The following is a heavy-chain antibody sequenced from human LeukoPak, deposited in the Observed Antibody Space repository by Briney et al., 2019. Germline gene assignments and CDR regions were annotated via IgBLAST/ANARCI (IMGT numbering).Heavy chain of an antibody. CDR2: ISSSSSTI. CDR1: GFTFSSYS. V-gene: IGHV3-48*04. CDR3: ARDGSPSHVVGFDY. Sequence: GGSLRLSCAASGFTFSSYSMNWVRQAPGKGLEWVSYISSSSSTIYYADSVKGRFTISRDNAKNSLYLQMNSLRAEDTAVYYCARDGSPSHVVGFDYWGQGTLVTVSS. J-gene: IGHJ4*02. D-gene: IGHD2-21*01.